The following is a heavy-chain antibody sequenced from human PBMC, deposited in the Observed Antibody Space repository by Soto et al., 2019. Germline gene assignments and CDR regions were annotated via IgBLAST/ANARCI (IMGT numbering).Heavy chain of an antibody. CDR3: ARKSWVRFDF. J-gene: IGHJ4*02. D-gene: IGHD3-16*01. V-gene: IGHV4-4*02. Sequence: PSETLSLTCAVSGGSISSSVWWSWVRQPPGKGLEWIGEVFHSGGTNYNPSLKSRVTMSVDTSRSRFSLELHSVTAADTAVYYCARKSWVRFDFWGQGTMVTVSS. CDR1: GGSISSSVW. CDR2: VFHSGGT.